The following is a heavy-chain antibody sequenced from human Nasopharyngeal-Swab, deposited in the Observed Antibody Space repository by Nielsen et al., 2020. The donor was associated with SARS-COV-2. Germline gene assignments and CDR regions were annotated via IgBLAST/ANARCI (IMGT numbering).Heavy chain of an antibody. CDR1: GYTFTSYY. CDR3: AREINGGSFDY. D-gene: IGHD4-23*01. V-gene: IGHV1-46*01. J-gene: IGHJ4*02. Sequence: ASVKVSCKASGYTFTSYYLHWVRQAPGQGLEWMGIINPSGDSASYAQKFQGRVTMTTDTSTSTLYMELSSLRSEDTAVYYCAREINGGSFDYWGQGALVTVSS. CDR2: INPSGDSA.